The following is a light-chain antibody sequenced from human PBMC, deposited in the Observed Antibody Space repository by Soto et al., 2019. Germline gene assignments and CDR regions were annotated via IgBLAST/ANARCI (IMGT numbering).Light chain of an antibody. V-gene: IGKV1-39*01. CDR2: DTF. CDR1: QSISTY. Sequence: DIQMTQSPSSLSTSVGDRVTITCRASQSISTYLNWYQQKPGTAPKLLIHDTFSLQSGVPSRFSGSGSGTDFTLTISSLQPEDFATYYCQQSYSIPLTFGGGTKVEIK. CDR3: QQSYSIPLT. J-gene: IGKJ4*01.